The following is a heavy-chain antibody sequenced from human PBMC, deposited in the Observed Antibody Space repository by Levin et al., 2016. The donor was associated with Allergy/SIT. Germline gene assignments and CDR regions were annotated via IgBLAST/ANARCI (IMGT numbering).Heavy chain of an antibody. D-gene: IGHD2-8*01. CDR3: ARDKFGIVLMVYAPTPGGY. Sequence: VRQAPGQRLEWMGWINAGNGNTKYSQKFQGRVTITRDTSASTAYMEVSSLRSEDTAVYYCARDKFGIVLMVYAPTPGGYWGQGTLVTVSS. V-gene: IGHV1-3*01. J-gene: IGHJ4*02. CDR2: INAGNGNT.